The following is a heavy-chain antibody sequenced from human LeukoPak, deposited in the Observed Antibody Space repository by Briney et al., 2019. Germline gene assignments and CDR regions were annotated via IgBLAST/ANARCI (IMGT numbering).Heavy chain of an antibody. CDR1: AFTFSRYG. Sequence: SGRSLRLSCAASAFTFSRYGLHWVRQAPGKGLEWVAVIANDGKDKKYADSVKGRLTISRDNSKSTLYLQMNSLRAEDTAVYYCAKDQQVGAAAYYFDSWGQGTLVTVSS. V-gene: IGHV3-30*18. CDR2: IANDGKDK. CDR3: AKDQQVGAAAYYFDS. J-gene: IGHJ4*02. D-gene: IGHD6-13*01.